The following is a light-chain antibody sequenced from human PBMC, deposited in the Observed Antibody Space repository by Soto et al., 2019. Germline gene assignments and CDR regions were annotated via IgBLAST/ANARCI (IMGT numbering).Light chain of an antibody. Sequence: QLVLTQPPSVSGAPXXRXXXXXXXXXXXXXAGYDVHWYQQLPGTAPKLLIYGNSNRPSGVPDRFSGSKSGTSASLAITGLQAEDEADYYCQSYDSSLSGRYVFGTGTKVTVL. CDR3: QSYDSSLSGRYV. CDR2: GNS. CDR1: XXXXXAGYD. J-gene: IGLJ1*01. V-gene: IGLV1-40*01.